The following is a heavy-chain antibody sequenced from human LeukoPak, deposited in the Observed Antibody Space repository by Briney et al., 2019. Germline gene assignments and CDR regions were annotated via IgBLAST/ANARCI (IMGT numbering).Heavy chain of an antibody. CDR3: ARLSGKWT. Sequence: SETLSLTCTVSGGSISGHYWSWIRQPPGKRLEWIGYVYDSGSTNYNPSLSSRLTISLDTSKNQFSLKLTSVTAADTALYYCARLSGKWTWGQGTLVTVSS. D-gene: IGHD1-26*01. CDR1: GGSISGHY. V-gene: IGHV4-59*11. J-gene: IGHJ5*02. CDR2: VYDSGST.